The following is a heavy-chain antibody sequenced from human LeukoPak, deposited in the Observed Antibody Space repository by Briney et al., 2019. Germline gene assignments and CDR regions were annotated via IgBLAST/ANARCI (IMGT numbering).Heavy chain of an antibody. J-gene: IGHJ4*02. Sequence: ASVKVSCKASGYTFTGYYMHWVRQAPGQGLEWMGWINPNSSGTNYAQKFQGRVTMTRDTSISTAYMELSRLRSDDTAVYYCARDTRPGYCSGGSCYSSTYFDYWGQGTLVTVSS. V-gene: IGHV1-2*02. D-gene: IGHD2-15*01. CDR2: INPNSSGT. CDR3: ARDTRPGYCSGGSCYSSTYFDY. CDR1: GYTFTGYY.